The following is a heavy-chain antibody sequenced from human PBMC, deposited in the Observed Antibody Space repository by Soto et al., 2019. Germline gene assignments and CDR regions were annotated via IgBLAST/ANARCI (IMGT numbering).Heavy chain of an antibody. CDR2: ISSSSSYI. V-gene: IGHV3-21*01. J-gene: IGHJ4*02. CDR1: GFTFNNYG. CDR3: ARVEMATKTEFDY. Sequence: EVQLVESGGGLVKAGGALRLSCEASGFTFNNYGMNWVRQAPGKGLEWVSSISSSSSYIYYADSVKGRFTVSRDNAKNSLHLQMSSLRVEDTAVYYCARVEMATKTEFDYWGQGTLVTVSS.